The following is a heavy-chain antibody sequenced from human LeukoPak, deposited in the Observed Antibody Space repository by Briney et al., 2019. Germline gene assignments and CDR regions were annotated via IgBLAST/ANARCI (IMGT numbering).Heavy chain of an antibody. D-gene: IGHD4-17*01. CDR1: GGSISSYY. CDR3: ARDTDRAFDY. Sequence: SETLSLTCTVSGGSISSYYWSWIRQPPGKGLEWIGYIYYSGSTNYNPSLKSRVTISVDTSKNQFFLKLSSVTAADTAVYYCARDTDRAFDYWGQGTLVTVSS. CDR2: IYYSGST. J-gene: IGHJ4*02. V-gene: IGHV4-59*01.